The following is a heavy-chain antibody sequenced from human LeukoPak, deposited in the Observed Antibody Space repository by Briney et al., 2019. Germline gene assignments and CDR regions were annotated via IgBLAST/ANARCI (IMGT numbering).Heavy chain of an antibody. CDR3: ARVEYYGSGRYWYFDV. V-gene: IGHV1-2*02. J-gene: IGHJ2*01. CDR2: ISPNSGGT. CDR1: GYTFTNYY. Sequence: ASVKVSCKASGYTFTNYYIHWVRQAPGQGLEWMGWISPNSGGTKYAQKFQGRVTMTRDTSISTAYMEVNRLASDDTAVYYCARVEYYGSGRYWYFDVWGHGTLVIVSS. D-gene: IGHD3-10*01.